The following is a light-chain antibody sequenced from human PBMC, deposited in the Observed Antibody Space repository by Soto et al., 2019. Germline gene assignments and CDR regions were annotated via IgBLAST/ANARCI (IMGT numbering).Light chain of an antibody. CDR1: RSFASSY. J-gene: IGKJ2*01. Sequence: EIVLTQSPATLSLSPGERATLSCRASRSFASSYLAWYQHKPGQAPRLLIYAASSRATGIPDRFIGSGSGTEFTLTISSLQPEDFATYYCLQHKGYPHTFGQGTKLEIK. CDR3: LQHKGYPHT. V-gene: IGKV3D-20*02. CDR2: AAS.